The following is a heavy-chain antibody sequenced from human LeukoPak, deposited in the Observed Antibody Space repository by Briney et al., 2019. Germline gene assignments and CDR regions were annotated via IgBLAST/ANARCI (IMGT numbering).Heavy chain of an antibody. Sequence: PGGSLRLSCAASGFTFSSYSMNWVRQAPGKGLEWVSSISSSSSSTYYADSLKGRFTLSRDNAKNSLYLQMNSLRAEDTAVYYCARFAGVGTTTNYFDYWGQGTLVTVSS. J-gene: IGHJ4*02. CDR3: ARFAGVGTTTNYFDY. V-gene: IGHV3-21*01. CDR2: ISSSSSST. CDR1: GFTFSSYS. D-gene: IGHD1-26*01.